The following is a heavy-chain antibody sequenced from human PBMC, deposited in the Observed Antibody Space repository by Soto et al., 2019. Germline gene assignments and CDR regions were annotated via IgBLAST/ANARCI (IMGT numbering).Heavy chain of an antibody. J-gene: IGHJ3*02. D-gene: IGHD5-12*01. CDR2: ISYDGSNK. CDR1: GLTFSSYG. CDR3: AKDNRGYSGYDAFDI. V-gene: IGHV3-30*18. Sequence: GGSLRLSCAASGLTFSSYGMHWVRQAPGKGLEWVAVISYDGSNKYYADSVKGRFTISRDNSKNTLYLQMNSLRAEDTAVYYCAKDNRGYSGYDAFDIWGQGTMVTVSS.